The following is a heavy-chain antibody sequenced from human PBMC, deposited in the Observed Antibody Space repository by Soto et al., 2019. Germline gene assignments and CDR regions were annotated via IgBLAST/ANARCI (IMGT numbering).Heavy chain of an antibody. CDR3: ASHSCCYSKWFDP. J-gene: IGHJ5*02. D-gene: IGHD2-21*02. V-gene: IGHV4-34*01. CDR1: GGSFSGYY. CDR2: INHSGST. Sequence: SETLSLTCAVYGGSFSGYYWSWIRQPPGKGLEWIGEINHSGSTNYNPSLKSRVTISVGTSKNQFSLKLSSVTAADTAVYYCASHSCCYSKWFDPWGQGTLVTVSS.